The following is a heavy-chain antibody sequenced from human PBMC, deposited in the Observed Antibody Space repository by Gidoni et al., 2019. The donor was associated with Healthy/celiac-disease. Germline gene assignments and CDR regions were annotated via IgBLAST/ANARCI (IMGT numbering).Heavy chain of an antibody. CDR1: GGSISSSSYY. V-gene: IGHV4-39*01. CDR2: IYYSGST. J-gene: IGHJ4*02. CDR3: ARGRGVTTDFDY. D-gene: IGHD4-17*01. Sequence: QLQLQESGPGLVKPSETLSLTCTVSGGSISSSSYYWGWIRQPPGKGLEWIGSIYYSGSTYYNPSLKSRVTISVDTSKNQFSLKLSSVTAADTAVYYCARGRGVTTDFDYWGQGTLVTVSS.